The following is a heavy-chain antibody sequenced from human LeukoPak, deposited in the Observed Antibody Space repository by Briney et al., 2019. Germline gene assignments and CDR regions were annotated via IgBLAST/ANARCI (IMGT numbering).Heavy chain of an antibody. D-gene: IGHD2-21*01. V-gene: IGHV3-23*01. CDR1: GFTFSSYA. J-gene: IGHJ6*02. CDR2: ISGSGGST. CDR3: AKDLPQETIWHYYYYGMDV. Sequence: GGSLRLSCAASGFTFSSYAMSWVRQAPGKGLEWVSAISGSGGSTYYADSVKGRFTISRDNSKNTLYLQMNSLRAEDTAVYYCAKDLPQETIWHYYYYGMDVWGQGTTVTVSS.